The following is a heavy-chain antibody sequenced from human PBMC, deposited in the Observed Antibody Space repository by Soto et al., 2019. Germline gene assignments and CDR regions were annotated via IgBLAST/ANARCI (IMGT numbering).Heavy chain of an antibody. J-gene: IGHJ5*02. Sequence: ASVKVSCKASGYTLANYGIHWMRQAPGQRLEWMGWINAANGNTKYSQNFQGRVTITRDPSANTAYMELSSLRSEDTAVYYCAKDPDYCGGGRCNEYNWFDLWGHGTLVTVSS. D-gene: IGHD2-15*01. V-gene: IGHV1-3*01. CDR3: AKDPDYCGGGRCNEYNWFDL. CDR2: INAANGNT. CDR1: GYTLANYG.